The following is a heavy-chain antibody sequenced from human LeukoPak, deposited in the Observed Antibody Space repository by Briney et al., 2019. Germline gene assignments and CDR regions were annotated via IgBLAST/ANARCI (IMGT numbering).Heavy chain of an antibody. Sequence: PSETLSLTCTVSGGSISSYYWSWIRQPPGKGLEWIGYIYYSGSTNYNPSLKSRVTISVDTSKNQFSLRLSSVTAADTAVYYCARVTGYVMEDYLDYWGQGTLVTVSS. CDR3: ARVTGYVMEDYLDY. V-gene: IGHV4-59*01. D-gene: IGHD6-13*01. J-gene: IGHJ4*02. CDR2: IYYSGST. CDR1: GGSISSYY.